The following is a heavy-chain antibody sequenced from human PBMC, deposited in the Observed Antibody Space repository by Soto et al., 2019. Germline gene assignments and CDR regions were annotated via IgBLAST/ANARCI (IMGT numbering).Heavy chain of an antibody. J-gene: IGHJ4*02. V-gene: IGHV1-69*05. D-gene: IGHD2-2*01. Sequence: ASVKVSCKASVGTFSSYAISWVRQAPGQGLEWMGGIIPIFDTANYAQKFHGRVTITTDKSTSTVYMELSSLTSDDTAVYYGGAVPAAIWYPDYWGQGTLVTVSS. CDR2: IIPIFDTA. CDR3: GAVPAAIWYPDY. CDR1: VGTFSSYA.